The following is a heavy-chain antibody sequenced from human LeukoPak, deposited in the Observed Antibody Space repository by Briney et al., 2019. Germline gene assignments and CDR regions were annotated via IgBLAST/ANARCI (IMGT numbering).Heavy chain of an antibody. Sequence: ASVKVSCKVSGYTLTELSMHWVRQAPGKGLEWMGGFDPEDGETIYAQKFQGRVTMTEDTSTDTAYMELSSLRSEDTAVYHCATDLTYYYDSSGYYRYWGQGTLVTVSS. CDR3: ATDLTYYYDSSGYYRY. CDR1: GYTLTELS. D-gene: IGHD3-22*01. CDR2: FDPEDGET. V-gene: IGHV1-24*01. J-gene: IGHJ4*02.